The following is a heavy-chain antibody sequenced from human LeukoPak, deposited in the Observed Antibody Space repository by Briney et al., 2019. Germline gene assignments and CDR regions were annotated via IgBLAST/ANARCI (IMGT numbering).Heavy chain of an antibody. V-gene: IGHV3-49*04. Sequence: GGSLRLSCTASGFTFGDYAMSWVRQAPGKGLEWVGFIRSKAYGGTTEYAASVKGRFTISRDDSKSIAYLQMNSLRAEDTAVYYCAKDRDFQDRGYEDALDHWGQGTLVTVSS. CDR3: AKDRDFQDRGYEDALDH. CDR1: GFTFGDYA. D-gene: IGHD3-22*01. J-gene: IGHJ4*02. CDR2: IRSKAYGGTT.